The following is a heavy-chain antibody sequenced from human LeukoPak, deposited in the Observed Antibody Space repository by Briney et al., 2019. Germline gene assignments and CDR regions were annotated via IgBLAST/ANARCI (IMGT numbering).Heavy chain of an antibody. CDR2: IYYSGST. V-gene: IGHV4-39*01. J-gene: IGHJ5*02. CDR3: ARQRGSYDFWSGYSLVYWFDP. CDR1: GGSISSYY. D-gene: IGHD3-3*01. Sequence: SETLSLTCTVSGGSISSYYWGWIRQPPGKGLEWIGSIYYSGSTYYNPSLKSRVTISVDTSKNQFSLKLSSVTAADTAVYYCARQRGSYDFWSGYSLVYWFDPWGQGTLVTVSS.